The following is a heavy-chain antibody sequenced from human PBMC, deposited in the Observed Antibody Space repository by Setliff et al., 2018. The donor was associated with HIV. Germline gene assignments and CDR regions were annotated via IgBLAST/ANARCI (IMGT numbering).Heavy chain of an antibody. J-gene: IGHJ4*01. D-gene: IGHD3-22*01. CDR1: GGSFTSYS. Sequence: SQTLSLTCAVYGGSFTSYSWTWLRQSPGKALEWIGEVNPGRGAKYNSSLKSRVTIAAFSSKNQFSLTLTSVTAADTGLYFCAGSSRWGFIHWGQGILVTVSS. CDR2: VNPGRGA. V-gene: IGHV4-34*01. CDR3: AGSSRWGFIH.